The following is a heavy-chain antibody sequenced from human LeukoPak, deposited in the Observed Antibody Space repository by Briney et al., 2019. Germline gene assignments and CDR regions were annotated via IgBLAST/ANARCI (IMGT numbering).Heavy chain of an antibody. D-gene: IGHD3-22*01. V-gene: IGHV3-23*01. Sequence: PGGSLRLSCAASGFTFSSYAMSWVRQAPGKGLEWGLAISGSGGSTYYADSVKGRFTISRDNSKNTLYLQMNSLRAEDTAVYYCAKDPNYYDSSGYYHGGDYFDYWGQGTLVTVSS. J-gene: IGHJ4*02. CDR1: GFTFSSYA. CDR2: ISGSGGST. CDR3: AKDPNYYDSSGYYHGGDYFDY.